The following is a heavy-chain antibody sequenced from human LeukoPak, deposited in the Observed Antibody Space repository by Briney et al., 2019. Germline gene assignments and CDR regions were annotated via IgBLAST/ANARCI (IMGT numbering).Heavy chain of an antibody. V-gene: IGHV3-74*01. D-gene: IGHD2-2*01. Sequence: GGSLRLSCAASGSTFTTYWMHWVRQVPGKGLVWVARIKGDGSSTRHADSIKGRFTISRDNAKNTLYLQMNSLRDEDTAVYYCVREGLECSGSSCQRAAFDYWGQGTLVTVSS. CDR3: VREGLECSGSSCQRAAFDY. J-gene: IGHJ4*02. CDR2: IKGDGSST. CDR1: GSTFTTYW.